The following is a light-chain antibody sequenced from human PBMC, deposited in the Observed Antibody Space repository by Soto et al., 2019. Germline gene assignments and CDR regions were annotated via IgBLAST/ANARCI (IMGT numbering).Light chain of an antibody. CDR2: DVS. Sequence: QSVLTQPASVSGSPGQSITISCAGTSSDVGGYTYVSWYQQHPGKAPKLMIYDVSNRPSGVSNRFSGSKSGNTASLTISGLQAEDEADYYCTSYTSSRTPYVFGGGTKVTVL. CDR1: SSDVGGYTY. J-gene: IGLJ1*01. CDR3: TSYTSSRTPYV. V-gene: IGLV2-14*01.